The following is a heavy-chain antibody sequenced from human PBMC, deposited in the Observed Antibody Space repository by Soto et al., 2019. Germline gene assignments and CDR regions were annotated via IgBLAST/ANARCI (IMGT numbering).Heavy chain of an antibody. CDR1: GYTFTSYG. J-gene: IGHJ4*02. V-gene: IGHV1-18*01. D-gene: IGHD2-2*01. CDR2: ISGYNGNT. CDR3: ARDLVVSGPFDY. Sequence: QVQLVQSGAEVKKPGASVKVSCKASGYTFTSYGISWVRQAPGQGLEWMGWISGYNGNTHDAQKFQGRVTMTTDSSTSTAYMELRSLRSDDTAVYYCARDLVVSGPFDYWGQGTLVTVSS.